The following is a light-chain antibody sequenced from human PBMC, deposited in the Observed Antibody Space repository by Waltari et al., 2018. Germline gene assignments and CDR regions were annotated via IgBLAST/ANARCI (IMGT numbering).Light chain of an antibody. J-gene: IGLJ3*02. CDR1: RPNIGAGYA. V-gene: IGLV1-40*01. CDR2: ANR. CDR3: QSYDSSLSGRPWV. Sequence: QSALRQPPPVTGAPGARVTIDCTGTRPNIGAGYALHWYLQLPGAAPKLLIYANRNRPSGVPDRFSGSKSGTSASLAITGLQPEDEADYYCQSYDSSLSGRPWVFGGGTKLTVL.